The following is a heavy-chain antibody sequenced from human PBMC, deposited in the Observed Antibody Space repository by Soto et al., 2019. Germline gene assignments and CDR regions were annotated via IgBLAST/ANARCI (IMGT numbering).Heavy chain of an antibody. D-gene: IGHD6-19*01. CDR3: AKEGEHSSGWANFDY. CDR2: ISGSGIST. J-gene: IGHJ4*02. V-gene: IGHV3-23*01. CDR1: GFTFSSYA. Sequence: EVQLLESGGGLVQPGGSLRLSCAASGFTFSSYALSWVRQAPGKGLEWVSAISGSGISTYYADSVKGRFTISRDNSKNTLYLQMNSLRAEDTAVYYCAKEGEHSSGWANFDYWGQGTLVTVSS.